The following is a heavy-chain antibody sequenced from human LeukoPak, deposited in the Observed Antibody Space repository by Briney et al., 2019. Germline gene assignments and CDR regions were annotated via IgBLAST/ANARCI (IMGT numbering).Heavy chain of an antibody. CDR2: IMGSGDTT. J-gene: IGHJ4*02. V-gene: IGHV3-23*01. Sequence: GGSLSLSCAAAGFAFSSYAMSWVRPAPGKGLEWVSAIMGSGDTTYYPDSVKGRFTISRDNSKNPLYLQMNSLRAEDTAVYYCAKEDFDWLGVDYWGQGTLVTVSS. D-gene: IGHD3-9*01. CDR3: AKEDFDWLGVDY. CDR1: GFAFSSYA.